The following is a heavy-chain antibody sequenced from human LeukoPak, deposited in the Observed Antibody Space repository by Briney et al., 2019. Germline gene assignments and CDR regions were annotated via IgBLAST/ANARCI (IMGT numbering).Heavy chain of an antibody. D-gene: IGHD1-26*01. CDR3: ARVGSGSLDY. CDR1: GGSISSYY. Sequence: PSETLSLTCTVSGGSISSYYWSWIRQPPGKGLEWIGYNSYGGNTNYNPSLKSRVTISVDTSKNHFSLNLSSVTAADTAVYYCARVGSGSLDYWGQGTLVTVSS. V-gene: IGHV4-59*01. CDR2: NSYGGNT. J-gene: IGHJ4*02.